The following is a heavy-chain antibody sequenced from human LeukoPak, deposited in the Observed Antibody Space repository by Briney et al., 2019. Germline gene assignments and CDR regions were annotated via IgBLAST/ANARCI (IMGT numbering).Heavy chain of an antibody. V-gene: IGHV1-8*01. D-gene: IGHD2-2*01. J-gene: IGHJ4*02. Sequence: ASVKVSCQASGYTFTNYDINWVRQASGQGLDWMGWMNPNSGNTGYAQKFQGRVTMTRNTSISTAYMELSSLRSEDTAVYYCARGPGCSSHSCPYYFDYWVQGTLVTVSS. CDR2: MNPNSGNT. CDR3: ARGPGCSSHSCPYYFDY. CDR1: GYTFTNYD.